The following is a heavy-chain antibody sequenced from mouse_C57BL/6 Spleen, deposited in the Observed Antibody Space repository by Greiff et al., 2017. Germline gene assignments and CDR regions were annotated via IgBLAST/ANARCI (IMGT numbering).Heavy chain of an antibody. CDR2: ISDGGSYT. CDR1: GFTFSSYA. D-gene: IGHD1-1*01. CDR3: ARDRVVARGYYFDY. J-gene: IGHJ2*01. V-gene: IGHV5-4*01. Sequence: EVQGVESGGGLVKPGGSLKLSCAASGFTFSSYAMSWVRQTPEKRLEWVATISDGGSYTYYPDNVKGRFTISRDNAKNNLYLQMRHLKSEDTAMYYCARDRVVARGYYFDYGGQGTTLTVSS.